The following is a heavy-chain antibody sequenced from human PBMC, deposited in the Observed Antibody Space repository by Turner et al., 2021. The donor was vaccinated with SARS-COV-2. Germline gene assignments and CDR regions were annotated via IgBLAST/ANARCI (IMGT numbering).Heavy chain of an antibody. CDR2: IYWNDDK. CDR3: AHKVVVAIIDY. D-gene: IGHD2-15*01. Sequence: QFTLTESGPTLVKPTQTLTLTCTFTGFSLSSSGVGGGWIRQPPGKALEWLALIYWNDDKRYSPSLKSRLTITKDTSKNQVVLTMTNMDPVDTATYYCAHKVVVAIIDYWGQGTLVTVSS. V-gene: IGHV2-5*01. CDR1: GFSLSSSGVG. J-gene: IGHJ4*02.